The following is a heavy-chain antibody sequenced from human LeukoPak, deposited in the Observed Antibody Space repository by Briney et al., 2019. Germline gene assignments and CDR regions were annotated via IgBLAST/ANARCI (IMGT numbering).Heavy chain of an antibody. CDR1: GASFTSDY. CDR2: IYYSGST. D-gene: IGHD3-10*01. V-gene: IGHV4-59*01. J-gene: IGHJ5*01. Sequence: SETLSLTCSVSGASFTSDYWTWVRQPPGKGLEGIGFIYYSGSTNYSPSLRGRVIISVDPTKNQSSLRLSSVTPADTAFYFCAKGRWELPTDSWGQRILVTVSS. CDR3: AKGRWELPTDS.